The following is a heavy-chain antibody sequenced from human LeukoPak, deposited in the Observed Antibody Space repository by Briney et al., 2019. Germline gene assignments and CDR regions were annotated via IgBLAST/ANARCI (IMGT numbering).Heavy chain of an antibody. J-gene: IGHJ6*02. D-gene: IGHD3/OR15-3a*01. CDR3: ARVGRYPYYGMDV. V-gene: IGHV4-59*08. Sequence: SETLSLTCAVYGGSFSSYYRSWIRQPPGKGLEWIGYIYYSGSTNYNPSLKSRVTISVDTSKNQFSLKLSSVTAADTAVYYCARVGRYPYYGMDVWGQGTTVTVSS. CDR1: GGSFSSYY. CDR2: IYYSGST.